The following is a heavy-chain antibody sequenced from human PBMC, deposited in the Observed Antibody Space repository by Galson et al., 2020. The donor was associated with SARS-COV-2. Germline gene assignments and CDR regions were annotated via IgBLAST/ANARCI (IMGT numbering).Heavy chain of an antibody. V-gene: IGHV3-74*01. CDR2: INSDGSST. Sequence: GGSLRLSCAASGFTFSSYWMHWVRQAPGKGLVWVSRINSDGSSTSYADSVKGRFTISRDNAKNTLYLQMNSLRAEDTAVYYCARGLAAAGTGDYYYYGRDVWGQGTTVTVSS. CDR1: GFTFSSYW. D-gene: IGHD6-13*01. J-gene: IGHJ6*02. CDR3: ARGLAAAGTGDYYYYGRDV.